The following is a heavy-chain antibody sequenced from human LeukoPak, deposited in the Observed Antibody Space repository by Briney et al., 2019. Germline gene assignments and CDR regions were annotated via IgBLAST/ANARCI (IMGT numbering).Heavy chain of an antibody. J-gene: IGHJ4*02. D-gene: IGHD6-13*01. CDR1: GDSVSSNSAA. CDR3: ASGGQHLVGRPFDS. CDR2: TYYRSKWYN. Sequence: HSQTLSLTCAISGDSVSSNSAAWNWIRQSPSRGLEWLGRTYYRSKWYNDYAVSVRSRIIINPDTSRNQVSLQLNSVTPEDTAVYYCASGGQHLVGRPFDSWGQGTLVTVSS. V-gene: IGHV6-1*01.